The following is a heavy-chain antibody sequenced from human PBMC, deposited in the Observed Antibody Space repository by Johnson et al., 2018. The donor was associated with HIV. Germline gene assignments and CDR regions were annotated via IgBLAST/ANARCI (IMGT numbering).Heavy chain of an antibody. Sequence: VQLVESGGGVVRPGGSLRLSCAASEFTFDGYDMSWVRQAPGKGLEWVSGINWNGGSTVYADSVKGRFTISRDNAKKSLFLQMNSLRAEDTAFYYCAREGWEITMIQGAFDIWGQGTMVTVSS. J-gene: IGHJ3*02. D-gene: IGHD3-10*01. CDR3: AREGWEITMIQGAFDI. V-gene: IGHV3-20*04. CDR1: EFTFDGYD. CDR2: INWNGGST.